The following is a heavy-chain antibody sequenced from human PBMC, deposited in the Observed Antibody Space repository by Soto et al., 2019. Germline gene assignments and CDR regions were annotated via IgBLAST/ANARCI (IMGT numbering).Heavy chain of an antibody. D-gene: IGHD1-26*01. CDR3: AKEGGWELYYFDY. V-gene: IGHV3-30*18. CDR2: ISYDGSNK. Sequence: VQLVESGGGLVKPGGSLRLSCAASGFTFSSYGMHWVRQAPGKGLEWVAVISYDGSNKYYADSVKGRFTISRDNSKNTLYLQMNSLRAEDTAVYYCAKEGGWELYYFDYWGQGTLVTVSS. J-gene: IGHJ4*02. CDR1: GFTFSSYG.